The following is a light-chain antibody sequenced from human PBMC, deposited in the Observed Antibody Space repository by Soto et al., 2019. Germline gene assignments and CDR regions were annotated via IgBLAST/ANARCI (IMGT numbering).Light chain of an antibody. CDR1: QRISTY. V-gene: IGKV1-39*01. CDR3: QQYYSFPLT. CDR2: GAS. Sequence: DIQMTQSPSTLSASVGYRVTITCRASQRISTYLNWYQQKPGKAPKLLIYGASTLQGGVPSRFSGSGSGTDFTLTISCLQSEDFATYYCQQYYSFPLTFGGGTKVDIK. J-gene: IGKJ4*01.